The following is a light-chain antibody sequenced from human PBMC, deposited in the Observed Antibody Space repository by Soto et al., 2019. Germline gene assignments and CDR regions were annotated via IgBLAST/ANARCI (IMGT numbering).Light chain of an antibody. J-gene: IGLJ7*01. V-gene: IGLV1-47*01. Sequence: QSALTQPPSASGTPGQRVTISCSGSSSNIGSSNVYWYQQLPGTAPKLLIYKDSQRPSSVPDRFSGSKSGTSASLAISGLRSEDEAEYYCAAWDDSLSGAVFGGGTQLTVL. CDR2: KDS. CDR3: AAWDDSLSGAV. CDR1: SSNIGSSN.